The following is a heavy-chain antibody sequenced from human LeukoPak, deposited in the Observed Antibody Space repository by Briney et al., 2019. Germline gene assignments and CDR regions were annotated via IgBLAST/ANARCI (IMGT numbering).Heavy chain of an antibody. CDR1: GDSVSSNSAA. J-gene: IGHJ5*02. V-gene: IGHV6-1*01. CDR2: TYYRSKWYN. CDR3: ARDPPPTGRNWFDP. D-gene: IGHD1-1*01. Sequence: SQTLSLTCAISGDSVSSNSAAWSWIRQSPSRGLEWLGRTYYRSKWYNDYAVSVKSRITISPDTSNNQFSLQLNSVTPEDTAVYYCARDPPPTGRNWFDPWGQGTLVTVSS.